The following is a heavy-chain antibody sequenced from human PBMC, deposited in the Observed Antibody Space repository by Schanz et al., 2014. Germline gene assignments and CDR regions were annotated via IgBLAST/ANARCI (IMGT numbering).Heavy chain of an antibody. CDR1: GFTVSNSY. V-gene: IGHV3-72*01. D-gene: IGHD3-16*01. CDR2: ITNKPNNYNT. Sequence: EVPLVESGGGLVKPGESLRLSCAASGFTVSNSYIHWVRQTPGKGLEWVGRITNKPNNYNTEYAASVKGRFTISRDDARNSLYLQMSSLKTEDTAVYYCVRLDVHDYWGQGTLVTVSA. CDR3: VRLDVHDY. J-gene: IGHJ4*02.